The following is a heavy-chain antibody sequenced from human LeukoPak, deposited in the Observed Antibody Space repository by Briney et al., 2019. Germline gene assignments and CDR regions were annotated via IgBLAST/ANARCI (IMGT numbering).Heavy chain of an antibody. V-gene: IGHV1-69*13. J-gene: IGHJ3*02. Sequence: SVKVSCKASGGTFSSYAISWVRQAPGQGLEWMGGIIPIFGTTNYAQKFQGRVTITADESTSTAYMELSSLRSEDTAVYYCARDRLTGDDAFDIRGQGTMVTVSS. CDR3: ARDRLTGDDAFDI. CDR2: IIPIFGTT. D-gene: IGHD7-27*01. CDR1: GGTFSSYA.